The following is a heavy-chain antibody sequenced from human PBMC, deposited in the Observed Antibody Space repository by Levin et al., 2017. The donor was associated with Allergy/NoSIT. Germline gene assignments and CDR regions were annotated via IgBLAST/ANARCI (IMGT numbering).Heavy chain of an antibody. D-gene: IGHD3-22*01. V-gene: IGHV3-23*01. CDR3: AKGRGSSGDFFGY. J-gene: IGHJ4*02. CDR1: GFTVSSYA. Sequence: GGSLRLSCAASGFTVSSYAMSWVRQAPGKGLEWVSAISGSGGSTYYADSVKGRFTISRDNSKNTLYLQMNSLRAEDTAVYYCAKGRGSSGDFFGYWGQGTLVTVSS. CDR2: ISGSGGST.